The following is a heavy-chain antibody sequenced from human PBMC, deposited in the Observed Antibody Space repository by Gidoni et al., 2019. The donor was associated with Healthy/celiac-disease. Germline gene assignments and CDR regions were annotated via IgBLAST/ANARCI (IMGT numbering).Heavy chain of an antibody. CDR3: AGFDWLFYYYGMDV. D-gene: IGHD3-9*01. CDR1: GFTFSSYA. V-gene: IGHV3-23*01. CDR2: ISGSGGST. Sequence: EVQLLESGGGLVQPGGSLRLSCAASGFTFSSYAMSWVRQAPGKGLEWVSAISGSGGSTYYADSVKGRFTISRDNSKNTLYLQMNSLRAEDTAVYYCAGFDWLFYYYGMDVWGQGTTVTVSS. J-gene: IGHJ6*02.